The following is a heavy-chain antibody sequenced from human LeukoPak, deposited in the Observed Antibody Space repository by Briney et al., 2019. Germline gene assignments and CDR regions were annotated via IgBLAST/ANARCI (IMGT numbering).Heavy chain of an antibody. CDR1: GYTFTGYY. J-gene: IGHJ5*02. Sequence: ASVTVSCKASGYTFTGYYMHWVRQAPGEGREWMGWINPNSGSTNYAQKFQGRVTMTRDTSISTAYMELSRLRSDDTAVYSCARALTTVTTWFWFDPWGQGTLVTVSS. V-gene: IGHV1-2*02. CDR2: INPNSGST. D-gene: IGHD4-17*01. CDR3: ARALTTVTTWFWFDP.